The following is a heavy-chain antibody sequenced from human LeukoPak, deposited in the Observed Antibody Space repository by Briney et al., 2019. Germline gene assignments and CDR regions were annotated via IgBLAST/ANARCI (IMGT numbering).Heavy chain of an antibody. V-gene: IGHV4-61*01. CDR2: IYYSGST. J-gene: IGHJ5*02. CDR3: ARHTRIAAAGKDWFDP. Sequence: SETLSLTCTVSGYSISSGYYWSWIRQPPGKGLEWIGYIYYSGSTNYNPSLKSRVTISVDTSKNQFSLKLSSVTAADTAVYYCARHTRIAAAGKDWFDPWGQGTLVTVSS. D-gene: IGHD6-13*01. CDR1: GYSISSGYY.